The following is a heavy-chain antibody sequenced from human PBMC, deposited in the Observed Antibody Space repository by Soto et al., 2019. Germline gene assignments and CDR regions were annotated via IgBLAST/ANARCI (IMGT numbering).Heavy chain of an antibody. D-gene: IGHD2-15*01. CDR2: IYYSGST. Sequence: ASETLSLTCTVSGGSISSYYWSWIRQPPGKGLEWIGYIYYSGSTNYNPSLKSRVTISVDTSKNQFSLKLSSVTAADTAVYYCARDGRGAVVVAQRDYYYYYMDVWGKGTTVTVSS. CDR1: GGSISSYY. J-gene: IGHJ6*03. V-gene: IGHV4-59*01. CDR3: ARDGRGAVVVAQRDYYYYYMDV.